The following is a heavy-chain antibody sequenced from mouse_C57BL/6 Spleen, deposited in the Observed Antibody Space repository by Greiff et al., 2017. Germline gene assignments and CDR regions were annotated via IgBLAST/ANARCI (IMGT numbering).Heavy chain of an antibody. CDR2: IYPGSGST. CDR3: ARSGYSNYVEAMDY. Sequence: VQLQQSGAELVKPGASVKMSCKASGYTFTSYWITWVKQRPGQGLEWIGDIYPGSGSTNYNEKFKSKATLTVDTSSSTAYMQRSSLTSEDSAVYYCARSGYSNYVEAMDYWGQGTSVTVSS. D-gene: IGHD2-5*01. V-gene: IGHV1-55*01. J-gene: IGHJ4*01. CDR1: GYTFTSYW.